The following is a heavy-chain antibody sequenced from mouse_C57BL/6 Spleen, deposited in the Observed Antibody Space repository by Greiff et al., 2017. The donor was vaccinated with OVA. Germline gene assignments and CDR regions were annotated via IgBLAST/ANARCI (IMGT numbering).Heavy chain of an antibody. Sequence: QVQLKQPGAELVMPGASVKLSCKASGYTFTSYWMHWVKQRPGQGLEWIGEIDPSDSYTNYNQKFKGKSTLTVDKSSSTAYMQLSSLTSEDSAVYYCARSSYGNYDWYFDVWGTGTTVTVSS. CDR3: ARSSYGNYDWYFDV. CDR2: IDPSDSYT. D-gene: IGHD2-1*01. V-gene: IGHV1-69*01. CDR1: GYTFTSYW. J-gene: IGHJ1*03.